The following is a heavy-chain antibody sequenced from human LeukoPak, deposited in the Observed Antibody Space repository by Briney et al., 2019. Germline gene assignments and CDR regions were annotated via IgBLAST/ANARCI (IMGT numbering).Heavy chain of an antibody. CDR1: GFTFSSYW. Sequence: PGGSLRLSCAASGFTFSSYWMSRVRQAPGKGLEWVANIKQDGSEKYYVDSVKGRFTISRDNAKNSLYLQMNSLRAEDTALYYCAKSSNRAYSYGPPDYWGQGTLVTVSS. CDR3: AKSSNRAYSYGPPDY. V-gene: IGHV3-7*03. D-gene: IGHD5-18*01. CDR2: IKQDGSEK. J-gene: IGHJ4*02.